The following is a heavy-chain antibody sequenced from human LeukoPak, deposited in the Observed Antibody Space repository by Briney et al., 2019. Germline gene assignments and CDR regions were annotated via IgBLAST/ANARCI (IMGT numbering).Heavy chain of an antibody. CDR3: AREFPSDGRRGYFDY. Sequence: GGSLRLSCAASGFTFSSYEMNWVRQAPGKGLEWVLYISSSGSTIYYADSVKGRFTISRDNAKNSLYLQMNSLRAEDTAVYYCAREFPSDGRRGYFDYWGQGTLVTVSS. CDR1: GFTFSSYE. J-gene: IGHJ4*02. V-gene: IGHV3-48*03. D-gene: IGHD1-14*01. CDR2: ISSSGSTI.